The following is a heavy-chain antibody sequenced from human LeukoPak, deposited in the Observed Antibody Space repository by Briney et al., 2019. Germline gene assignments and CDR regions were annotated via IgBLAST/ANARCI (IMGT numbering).Heavy chain of an antibody. D-gene: IGHD3-10*01. Sequence: GASVKVSCKASGYTFTSCGISWVRQAPGQGLEWMGWISAYNGNTNYAQKLQGRVTMTTDTSTSTAYMELRSLRSDDTAVYYCARDTPFTMVRGVYDAFDIWGQGTMVTVSS. J-gene: IGHJ3*02. CDR2: ISAYNGNT. CDR1: GYTFTSCG. CDR3: ARDTPFTMVRGVYDAFDI. V-gene: IGHV1-18*01.